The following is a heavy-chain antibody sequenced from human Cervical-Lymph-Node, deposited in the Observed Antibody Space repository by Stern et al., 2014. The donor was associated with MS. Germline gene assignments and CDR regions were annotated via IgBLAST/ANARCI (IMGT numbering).Heavy chain of an antibody. CDR1: GYTFINYD. Sequence: QVQLVQSGAEVKKPGASVKVSCKASGYTFINYDVNWVRQATGHGLEWIGWLNPKSGNSGAAQKFQGRATLTGNNSINTAYLGLRSLKSDGAATYFCTTSQGAFWGQGTVVTVSS. CDR3: TTSQGAF. CDR2: LNPKSGNS. D-gene: IGHD3-16*01. V-gene: IGHV1-8*01. J-gene: IGHJ4*02.